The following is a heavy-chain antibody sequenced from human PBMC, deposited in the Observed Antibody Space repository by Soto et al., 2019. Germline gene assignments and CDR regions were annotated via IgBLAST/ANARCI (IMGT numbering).Heavy chain of an antibody. V-gene: IGHV4-59*11. J-gene: IGHJ4*02. D-gene: IGHD1-26*01. Sequence: EIRSFACTHSGGSMSSHYWSWIRQPPGKGLEWIGYIYYSGSTNYNPSLKSRVTISVDTSKNPFSLKLSSVTAAATAVYYCASSGSYVRWGQGTLVTVSS. CDR1: GGSMSSHY. CDR3: ASSGSYVR. CDR2: IYYSGST.